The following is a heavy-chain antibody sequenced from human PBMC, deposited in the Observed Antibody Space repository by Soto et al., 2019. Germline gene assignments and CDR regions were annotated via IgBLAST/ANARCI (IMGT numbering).Heavy chain of an antibody. CDR1: RGSISSGGYY. D-gene: IGHD2-15*01. CDR2: IYYSEST. V-gene: IGHV4-31*03. J-gene: IGHJ4*03. Sequence: SETLSLTCPVSRGSISSGGYYWSWLRQHPGKGLEWIGYIYYSESTYYNPSLKSRVSISVDTSKNQFSLTLGSVTAADTAVYYCARDQREICSGGSCYPGAFDIWGQGTLVTVSS. CDR3: ARDQREICSGGSCYPGAFDI.